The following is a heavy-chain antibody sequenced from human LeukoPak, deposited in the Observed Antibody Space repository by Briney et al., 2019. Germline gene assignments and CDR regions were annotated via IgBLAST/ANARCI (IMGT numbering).Heavy chain of an antibody. J-gene: IGHJ4*02. CDR1: GFTFSSYS. CDR3: ARNAETGEDYFDY. Sequence: GGSLRLSCAASGFTFSSYSMNWVRQAPGKGLEWVSYISSSSSTIYYADSVKGRFTISRDNAKNSLYLQMNSLRAEDTAVYYRARNAETGEDYFDYWGQGTLVTVSS. CDR2: ISSSSSTI. D-gene: IGHD7-27*01. V-gene: IGHV3-48*01.